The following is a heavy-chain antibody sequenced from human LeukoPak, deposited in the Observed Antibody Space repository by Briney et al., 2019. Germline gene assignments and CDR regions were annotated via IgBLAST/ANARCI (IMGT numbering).Heavy chain of an antibody. J-gene: IGHJ4*02. D-gene: IGHD6-19*01. CDR3: ARESETSVWYDY. V-gene: IGHV3-43*02. CDR1: GFFFDNYA. Sequence: GGSLRLSWAAPGFFFDNYAIHWVRQAPGKGLEWVSLIIGDGGSTFYADSVRGRFTISRDNTRKSLSLQMSSLRTEDTALYYCARESETSVWYDYWGQGTLVTVSS. CDR2: IIGDGGST.